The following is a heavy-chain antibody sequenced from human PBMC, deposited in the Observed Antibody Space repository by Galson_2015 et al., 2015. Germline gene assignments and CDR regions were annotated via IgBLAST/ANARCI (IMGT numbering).Heavy chain of an antibody. CDR2: IGSKAYGGTT. D-gene: IGHD2-2*01. CDR3: TRDFEDCSSTSCYATDAFDI. J-gene: IGHJ3*02. V-gene: IGHV3-49*03. Sequence: SLRLSCAASGFTFGDYAMSWFRQAPGKGLEWVGFIGSKAYGGTTEYAASVRGRFTISRDDSKSIAYLQMNSLKTEDTAVYYCTRDFEDCSSTSCYATDAFDIWGQGTMVTVSS. CDR1: GFTFGDYA.